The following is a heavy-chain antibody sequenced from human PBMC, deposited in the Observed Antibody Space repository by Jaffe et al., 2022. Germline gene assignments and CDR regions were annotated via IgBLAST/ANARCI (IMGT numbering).Heavy chain of an antibody. CDR3: ARHAISQAATGSTDY. Sequence: QVQLQESGPRLVKPSETLSLTCAVSGYYISSGYSWGWIRQPPGKGLEWIGSIYHTGNTYYTPSLKSRVTISVDTSKNHFSLTLSSVTAADTAVYYCARHAISQAATGSTDYWGQGTLVTVSS. V-gene: IGHV4-38-2*01. D-gene: IGHD6-13*01. CDR2: IYHTGNT. CDR1: GYYISSGYS. J-gene: IGHJ4*02.